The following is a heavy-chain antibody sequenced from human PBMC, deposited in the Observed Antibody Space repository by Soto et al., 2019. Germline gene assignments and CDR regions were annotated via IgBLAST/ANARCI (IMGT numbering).Heavy chain of an antibody. Sequence: GVSLRLSCLGSGFSFSSYAMNWVRQAPGQGLEWVSGISGSGGTTFYADSVKGRFTISRDNSKNTLYLQMNSLRAEDTAVYYCAKDLGYTSSWYYALHIWGQGTMVTVSS. D-gene: IGHD6-13*01. V-gene: IGHV3-23*01. CDR1: GFSFSSYA. CDR3: AKDLGYTSSWYYALHI. J-gene: IGHJ3*02. CDR2: ISGSGGTT.